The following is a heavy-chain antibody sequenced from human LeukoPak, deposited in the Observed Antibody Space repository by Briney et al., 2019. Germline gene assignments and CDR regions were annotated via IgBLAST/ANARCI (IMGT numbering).Heavy chain of an antibody. CDR3: ARASPPYSGSFREGFDY. D-gene: IGHD1-26*01. CDR2: ISAYNGNT. V-gene: IGHV1-18*01. CDR1: GYTFTSYG. Sequence: EASVKVSCKAFGYTFTSYGISWVRQAPGQGLEWMGWISAYNGNTNYAQKLQGRVTMTTDTSTSTAYMELRSLRSDDTAVYYCARASPPYSGSFREGFDYWGQGTLVTVSS. J-gene: IGHJ4*02.